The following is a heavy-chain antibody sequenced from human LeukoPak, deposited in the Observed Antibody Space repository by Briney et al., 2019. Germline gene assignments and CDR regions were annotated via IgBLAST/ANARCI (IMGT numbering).Heavy chain of an antibody. CDR3: AKDIAAAGQIDY. Sequence: GGSLRLSCAASGFTFSNYGMHWVRQAPGKGLEWVAVISYDGSNKYFADSVKGRFTISRDNSKNTLFLQMNSLRAEDTAVYYCAKDIAAAGQIDYWGQGTLVTVSS. CDR1: GFTFSNYG. CDR2: ISYDGSNK. V-gene: IGHV3-30*18. D-gene: IGHD6-13*01. J-gene: IGHJ4*02.